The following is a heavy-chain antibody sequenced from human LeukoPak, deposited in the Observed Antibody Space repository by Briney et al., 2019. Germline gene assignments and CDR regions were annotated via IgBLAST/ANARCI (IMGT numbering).Heavy chain of an antibody. CDR2: INTDGSTT. CDR3: ARDGCHDSSGYFRFDY. Sequence: GSLRLSFAASGFTLSSYWMHWVRQTPGKGLVWVSRINTDGSTTTYADSVKGRFTISRDNAKNTLYLQMNSLRAEDTAVYYCARDGCHDSSGYFRFDYWGQGTLVTVSS. D-gene: IGHD3-22*01. CDR1: GFTLSSYW. V-gene: IGHV3-74*01. J-gene: IGHJ4*02.